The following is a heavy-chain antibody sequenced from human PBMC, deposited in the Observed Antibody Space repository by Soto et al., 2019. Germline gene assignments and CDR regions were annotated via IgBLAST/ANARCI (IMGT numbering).Heavy chain of an antibody. CDR3: AREAGGLFCSGDSCYSGWFDS. Sequence: QVQLVQSGAEVKRPGASVNVSCKASGYTFTNYVVHWVHQAPGQRLEWMGWIDAGNGNTRYSAKFQGRVTSTRDSSASTAYMELSSLRSEDTAVYYCAREAGGLFCSGDSCYSGWFDSWGQGTPVTVSS. J-gene: IGHJ5*01. D-gene: IGHD2-15*01. V-gene: IGHV1-3*01. CDR2: IDAGNGNT. CDR1: GYTFTNYV.